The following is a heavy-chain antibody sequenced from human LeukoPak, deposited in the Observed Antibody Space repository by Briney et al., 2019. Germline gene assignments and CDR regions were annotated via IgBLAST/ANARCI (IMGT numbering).Heavy chain of an antibody. CDR3: XXXXXDILTGYPLRAFDI. Sequence: SETLSLTCTVSGGSISSYYWSWIRQPPGKGLEWIGYIYYSGSTNYNPSLKSRVTISVDTSKNQFSLKLSSVTAADTAVYYCXXXXXDILTGYPLRAFDIWGQGTMVTVSS. CDR1: GGSISSYY. CDR2: IYYSGST. J-gene: IGHJ3*02. D-gene: IGHD3-9*01. V-gene: IGHV4-59*08.